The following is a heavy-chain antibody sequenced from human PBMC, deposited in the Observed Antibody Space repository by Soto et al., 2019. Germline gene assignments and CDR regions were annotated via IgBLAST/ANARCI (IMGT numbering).Heavy chain of an antibody. D-gene: IGHD3-22*01. V-gene: IGHV1-8*01. Sequence: ASVKVSCKASGYTFTSYDINWVRQATGQGLEWMGWMNPNSGNTGYAQKFQGRVTMTRNTSISTAYMELSSLRSEDTAVYYCATDITMIVVAADAFDIWGQGTMATVSS. CDR2: MNPNSGNT. CDR1: GYTFTSYD. J-gene: IGHJ3*02. CDR3: ATDITMIVVAADAFDI.